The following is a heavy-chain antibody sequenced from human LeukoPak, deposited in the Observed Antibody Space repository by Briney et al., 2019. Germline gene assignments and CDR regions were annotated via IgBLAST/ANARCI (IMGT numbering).Heavy chain of an antibody. CDR1: GGSISSYY. CDR2: IYYSGST. CDR3: ARAAYSSSSTYWFDP. D-gene: IGHD6-13*01. Sequence: SETLSLTCTVSGGSISSYYWSWIRQPPGKGLEWIGCIYYSGSTNYNPSLKSRVTISVDTSKNQFSLKLSSVTAADTAVYYCARAAYSSSSTYWFDPWGQGTLVTVSS. J-gene: IGHJ5*02. V-gene: IGHV4-59*08.